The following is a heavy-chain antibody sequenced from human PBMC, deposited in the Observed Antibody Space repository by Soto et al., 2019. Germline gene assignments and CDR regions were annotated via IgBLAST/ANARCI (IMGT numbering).Heavy chain of an antibody. D-gene: IGHD3-3*01. CDR2: VSYDASNK. CDR3: ARGGENNFWSGFPDY. J-gene: IGHJ4*02. CDR1: GFTFSRFA. Sequence: QVLLVESGGGVVQPGKSLRLSCAASGFTFSRFAINWVRQTPGKGLEWVAVVSYDASNKMYADSVKGRFTISRDNFRNMVFLQMSSLSAEDTAIYYCARGGENNFWSGFPDYWGQGTLVTVSS. V-gene: IGHV3-30-3*01.